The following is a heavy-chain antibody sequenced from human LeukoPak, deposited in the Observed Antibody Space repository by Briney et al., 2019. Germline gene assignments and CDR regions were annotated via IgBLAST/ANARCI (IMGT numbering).Heavy chain of an antibody. CDR1: GGSFSGYY. V-gene: IGHV4-34*01. Sequence: PSETLSLTCAVYGGSFSGYYWTWIRQPPGKGLEWIGEINRSGSSNYNPSLKSRVTISVDTSKNQFSLKLSSVTAADTAVYYCATRGYSGYDWNYWGQGTLVTVSS. D-gene: IGHD5-12*01. J-gene: IGHJ4*02. CDR2: INRSGSS. CDR3: ATRGYSGYDWNY.